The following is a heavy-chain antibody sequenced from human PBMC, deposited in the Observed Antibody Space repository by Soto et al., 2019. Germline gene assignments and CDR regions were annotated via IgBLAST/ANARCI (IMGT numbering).Heavy chain of an antibody. CDR2: IIPNCGGT. CDR1: GGTFSSYA. V-gene: IGHV1-2*02. CDR3: ASRGVDRQLSTWFDP. Sequence: ASVKVSCKASGGTFSSYAISWVRQAPGQGLEWMGGIIPNCGGTNYAQKFQGRVTMTGDTSISTAYMELSRLRSDDTAVYYCASRGVDRQLSTWFDPWGQGTLVTVSS. J-gene: IGHJ5*02. D-gene: IGHD3-3*01.